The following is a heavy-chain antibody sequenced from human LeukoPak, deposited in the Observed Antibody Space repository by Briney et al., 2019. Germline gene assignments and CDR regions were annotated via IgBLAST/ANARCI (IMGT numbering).Heavy chain of an antibody. Sequence: SETLSLTCTVSGGSISNYYWSWIRQPPGKGLEWIGSIYYSGSTYYNPSLKSRVTISVDTSKNQFSLKLSSVTAADTAVYYCARLGMRWLRSWFDPWGQGTLVTVSS. J-gene: IGHJ5*02. CDR1: GGSISNYY. CDR3: ARLGMRWLRSWFDP. V-gene: IGHV4-59*04. CDR2: IYYSGST. D-gene: IGHD5-12*01.